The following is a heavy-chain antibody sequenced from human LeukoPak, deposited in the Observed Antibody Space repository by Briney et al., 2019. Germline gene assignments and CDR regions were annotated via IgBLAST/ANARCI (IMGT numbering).Heavy chain of an antibody. D-gene: IGHD6-13*01. CDR2: INHSGST. CDR1: GGSFSGYY. J-gene: IGHJ5*02. Sequence: SETLSPTCAVSGGSFSGYYWSWIRQPPGKGLEWIGEINHSGSTNYTPSLKSRVTISVDTSKRQISLKPSSVTAADTAVYYCARQVAAAGTGSSFDPWGQGTLVTVSS. CDR3: ARQVAAAGTGSSFDP. V-gene: IGHV4-34*01.